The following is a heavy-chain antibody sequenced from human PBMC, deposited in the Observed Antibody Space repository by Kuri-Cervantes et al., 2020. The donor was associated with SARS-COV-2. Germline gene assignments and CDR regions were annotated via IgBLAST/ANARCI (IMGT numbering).Heavy chain of an antibody. D-gene: IGHD3-3*01. J-gene: IGHJ4*02. CDR3: AKDRGGFLEWLYMDLFDY. CDR1: AFTFSGYG. V-gene: IGHV3-30*02. CDR2: IRYDGSNT. Sequence: GESLKISCATSAFTFSGYGMHWVRQAPGKGLEWVSFIRYDGSNTYYADSVKGRFTISRDNSKNTLYLQMNSLRAEDTAVYYCAKDRGGFLEWLYMDLFDYWGQGTLVTVSS.